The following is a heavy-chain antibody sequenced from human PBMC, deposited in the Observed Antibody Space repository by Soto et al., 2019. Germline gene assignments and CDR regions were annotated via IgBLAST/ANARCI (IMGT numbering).Heavy chain of an antibody. Sequence: ASVKVSCKASGYTFTRYTMNWVRQAPGQRLEWMGWINPDNGNTKSSQKFQDRVIITRDTSASTAYMDLSSLRSEDTAVYYCARGIATGQLDPWGQGTRVTVSS. CDR2: INPDNGNT. V-gene: IGHV1-3*01. J-gene: IGHJ5*02. D-gene: IGHD2-15*01. CDR3: ARGIATGQLDP. CDR1: GYTFTRYT.